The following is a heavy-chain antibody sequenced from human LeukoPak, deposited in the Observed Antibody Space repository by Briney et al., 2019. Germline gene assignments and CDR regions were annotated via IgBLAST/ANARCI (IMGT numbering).Heavy chain of an antibody. Sequence: GGSLRLSCAASGFTFSSYWMHWVRHAPGKGLVWVSRINSDGSSTFYAGSVKGRFTTSRDNAENTVYLQMNSLRADDTAVYYCARIPGGSGSQYDYWGQGTLVIVSS. J-gene: IGHJ4*02. D-gene: IGHD3-10*01. CDR2: INSDGSST. CDR1: GFTFSSYW. CDR3: ARIPGGSGSQYDY. V-gene: IGHV3-74*01.